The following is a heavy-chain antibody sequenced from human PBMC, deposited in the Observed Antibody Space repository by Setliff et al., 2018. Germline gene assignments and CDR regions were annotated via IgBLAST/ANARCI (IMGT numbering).Heavy chain of an antibody. D-gene: IGHD3-10*01. CDR3: ARQSGSGSSPYFDF. CDR2: LYRTANT. CDR1: GHSIDSDSY. Sequence: KPSETLSLTCAVSGHSIDSDSYWGWIRQSPGKGLGWIGSLYRTANTYYNPAVRSRVTISPDTSKNQFSLKLTSVTAADTAVYYCARQSGSGSSPYFDFWGQGTLVTVSS. V-gene: IGHV4-38-2*01. J-gene: IGHJ4*02.